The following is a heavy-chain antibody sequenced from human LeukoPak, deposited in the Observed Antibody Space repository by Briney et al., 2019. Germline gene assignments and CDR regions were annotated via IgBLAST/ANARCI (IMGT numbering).Heavy chain of an antibody. D-gene: IGHD6-6*01. Sequence: ASVKVSFKVSGYTLTELSMHWVRQAPGKGLEWMGGFDPEDGETIYAQKFQGRVTMTEDTSTDTAYMELSSLRSEDTAVYYCATVRPSSTDGSSSFFGFGFWGQGTLVTVSS. V-gene: IGHV1-24*01. CDR2: FDPEDGET. CDR1: GYTLTELS. J-gene: IGHJ4*02. CDR3: ATVRPSSTDGSSSFFGFGF.